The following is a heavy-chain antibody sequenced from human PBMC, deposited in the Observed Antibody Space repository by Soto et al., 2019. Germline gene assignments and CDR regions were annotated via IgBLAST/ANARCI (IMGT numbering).Heavy chain of an antibody. Sequence: ASVKVSCKASGYTFTSYGISWVLQAPGQGLEWMGWISAYNGNTNYAQKLQGRVTMTTDTSTSTAYMELRSLRSDDTAVYYCARDGEVVPAANYYYYGMDVWGQGTTVTVSS. CDR2: ISAYNGNT. CDR1: GYTFTSYG. CDR3: ARDGEVVPAANYYYYGMDV. J-gene: IGHJ6*02. V-gene: IGHV1-18*01. D-gene: IGHD2-2*01.